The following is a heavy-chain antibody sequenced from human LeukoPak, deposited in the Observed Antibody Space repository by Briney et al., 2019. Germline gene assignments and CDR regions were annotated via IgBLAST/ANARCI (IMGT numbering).Heavy chain of an antibody. CDR3: ARPVGAHTTNDAFDI. D-gene: IGHD1-26*01. Sequence: SETLSLTCTVSGGSISSSSYYWGWIRQPPGKGLEWIGSIYHSGSTYYNPSLKSRVTISVDTSKNQFSLKLSSVTAADTAVYYCARPVGAHTTNDAFDIWGQGTMVTVSS. V-gene: IGHV4-39*07. CDR2: IYHSGST. J-gene: IGHJ3*02. CDR1: GGSISSSSYY.